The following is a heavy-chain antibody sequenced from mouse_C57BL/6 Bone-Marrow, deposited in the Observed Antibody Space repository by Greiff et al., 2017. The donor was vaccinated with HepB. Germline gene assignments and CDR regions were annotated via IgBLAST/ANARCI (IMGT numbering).Heavy chain of an antibody. CDR1: GFNIKDDY. CDR2: IDPENGDT. Sequence: VQLQQSGAELVRPGASVKLSCTASGFNIKDDYMHWVKQRPEQGLEWIGWIDPENGDTEYASKFQGKATITADTSSNTAYLQLSSLTSEDTAVYYCTIDGYYSYYAMDYWGQGTSVTVSS. D-gene: IGHD2-3*01. CDR3: TIDGYYSYYAMDY. J-gene: IGHJ4*01. V-gene: IGHV14-4*01.